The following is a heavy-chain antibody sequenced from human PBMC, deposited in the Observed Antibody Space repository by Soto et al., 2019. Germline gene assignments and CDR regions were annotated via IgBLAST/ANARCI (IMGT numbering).Heavy chain of an antibody. CDR1: GFSLSTNGMG. CDR3: APGRCGDACYPFPFAT. J-gene: IGHJ5*02. CDR2: IHWDDDK. D-gene: IGHD2-21*02. Sequence: QITLKESGPTLVKPTQTLTLTCTFSGFSLSTNGMGVGWIRQPPGKALEWLALIHWDDDKRYSPSLESRLTITTATSKSQVVPTMTNMDPVDTGTYYCAPGRCGDACYPFPFATWGQGTLVAVS. V-gene: IGHV2-5*02.